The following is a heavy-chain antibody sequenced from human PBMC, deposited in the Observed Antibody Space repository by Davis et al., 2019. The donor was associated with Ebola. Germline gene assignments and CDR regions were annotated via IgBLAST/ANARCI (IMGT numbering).Heavy chain of an antibody. CDR3: AKDLKQGGDY. CDR1: GFTFSSYG. D-gene: IGHD1-26*01. Sequence: GESLKISCAASGFTFSSYGMHWVRQAPGKGLEWVAFIRYDGSNKYYADSVKGRFTISRDNSKNTLYLQMNSLRAEDTAVYYCAKDLKQGGDYWGQGTLVTVSS. J-gene: IGHJ4*02. CDR2: IRYDGSNK. V-gene: IGHV3-30*02.